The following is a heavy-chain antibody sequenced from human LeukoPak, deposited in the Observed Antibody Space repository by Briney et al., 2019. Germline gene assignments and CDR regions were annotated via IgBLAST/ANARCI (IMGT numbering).Heavy chain of an antibody. CDR3: ARVLDSLDY. Sequence: GGSLRLSCAASGITFSNYYMSWIRQAPGKGLEWISYISSSGIITYYADSVKGRFTISRDNAKNSLYLQMNSLRVEDTAVYYCARVLDSLDYWGQGTLVTVSS. CDR1: GITFSNYY. D-gene: IGHD3-3*02. J-gene: IGHJ4*02. V-gene: IGHV3-11*01. CDR2: ISSSGIIT.